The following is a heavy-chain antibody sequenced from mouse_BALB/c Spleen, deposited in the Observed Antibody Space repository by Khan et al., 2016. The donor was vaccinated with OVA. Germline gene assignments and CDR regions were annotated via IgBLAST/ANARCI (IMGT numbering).Heavy chain of an antibody. J-gene: IGHJ2*01. CDR3: ARSVTITTVVATDFDY. V-gene: IGHV3-2*02. CDR2: ISYSGRP. Sequence: VQLKQSGPGLVKPSQSLSLTCTVTGYSITSDYAWNWIRQFPGNKLEWMGYISYSGRPSYNPTLKSRISITRDTSKNQFFLPLNSVTTEDTATYYWARSVTITTVVATDFDYWGQGTTLTVSS. D-gene: IGHD1-1*01. CDR1: GYSITSDYA.